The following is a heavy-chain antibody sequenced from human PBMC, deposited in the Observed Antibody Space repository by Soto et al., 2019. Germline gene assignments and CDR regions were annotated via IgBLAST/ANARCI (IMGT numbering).Heavy chain of an antibody. CDR1: GYTFTSYY. D-gene: IGHD2-2*01. CDR2: INPSGGST. V-gene: IGHV1-46*03. Sequence: GGSVKVSCKASGYTFTSYYMHWVRQAPGQRIEWMGIINPSGGSTSYAQKFQGRVTMTRDTSTSTVYMELSSLRSEDTAVYYCARGDCSSTSCPLQNWFDPWGQGTLVTVSS. CDR3: ARGDCSSTSCPLQNWFDP. J-gene: IGHJ5*02.